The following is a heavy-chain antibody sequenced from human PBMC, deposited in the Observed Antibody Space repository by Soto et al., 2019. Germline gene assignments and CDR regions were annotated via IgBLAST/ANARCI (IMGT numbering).Heavy chain of an antibody. V-gene: IGHV4-59*01. D-gene: IGHD7-27*01. CDR1: GVTLSGYY. CDR3: AREWGLLPYYVMNV. CDR2: IYYSGST. Sequence: SETLSLTAPCSGVTLSGYYRSLLRQPPGKGLEWIGYIYYSGSTNYNPSLKSRVTISVDTSKNDFSLNLSSVTAADTAVYFCAREWGLLPYYVMNVWGHGTAVTVSS. J-gene: IGHJ6*02.